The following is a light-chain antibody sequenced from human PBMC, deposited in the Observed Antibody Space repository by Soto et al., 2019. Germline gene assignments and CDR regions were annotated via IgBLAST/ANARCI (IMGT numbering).Light chain of an antibody. CDR3: QQFGSSPFT. CDR2: GAS. CDR1: QSVSSSS. V-gene: IGKV3-20*01. Sequence: EIVLTQSPGTLSLSPGERATLSCRASQSVSSSSLAWYQQKPGQAPRLLIYGASSRVTGIPDRFSGSGSGTDFTLTISRLEPEDCAVYYCQQFGSSPFTFGPGTKVDIK. J-gene: IGKJ3*01.